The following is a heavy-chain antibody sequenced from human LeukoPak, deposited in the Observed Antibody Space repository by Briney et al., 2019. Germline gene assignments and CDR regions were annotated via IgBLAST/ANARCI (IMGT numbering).Heavy chain of an antibody. CDR2: IYTSGST. V-gene: IGHV4-4*07. CDR1: GGSISSYY. J-gene: IGHJ4*02. Sequence: SETQSLTCTVSGGSISSYYWSWIRQPAGKGLEWIGRIYTSGSTNYNASLKSRVSMSVDTSKNQFSLKLSSVTAADTAVFYCARENSGSYREFDYWGQGTLVTVSS. CDR3: ARENSGSYREFDY. D-gene: IGHD1-26*01.